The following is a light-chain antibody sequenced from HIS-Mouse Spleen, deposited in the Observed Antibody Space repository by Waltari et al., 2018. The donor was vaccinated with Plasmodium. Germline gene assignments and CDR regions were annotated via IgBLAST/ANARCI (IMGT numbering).Light chain of an antibody. Sequence: QSALTQPRSVSGSPGQSVTISRTGTSSYVGGYNYVPWYQQHPGKAPKLMIYDVSKRPSGVPDRFSGSKSGNTASLTISGLQAEDEADYYCCSYAGSYTFVFGTGTKVTVL. CDR1: SSYVGGYNY. J-gene: IGLJ1*01. CDR2: DVS. V-gene: IGLV2-11*01. CDR3: CSYAGSYTFV.